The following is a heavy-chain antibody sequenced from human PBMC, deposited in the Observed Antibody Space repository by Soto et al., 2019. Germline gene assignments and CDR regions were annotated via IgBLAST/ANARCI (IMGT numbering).Heavy chain of an antibody. Sequence: SEALSLTCIVSSGSVSSSLNHWGWIRQPPGKRLEWIGNINYSGSTYYNPSLQSRLTISVDTSNNQFSLTLSSVTAADTAVYYCAKLAGYCSGTSCYGHYAMDVRGQGTTVTVSS. CDR2: INYSGST. CDR3: AKLAGYCSGTSCYGHYAMDV. J-gene: IGHJ6*02. V-gene: IGHV4-39*01. CDR1: SGSVSSSLNH. D-gene: IGHD2-2*01.